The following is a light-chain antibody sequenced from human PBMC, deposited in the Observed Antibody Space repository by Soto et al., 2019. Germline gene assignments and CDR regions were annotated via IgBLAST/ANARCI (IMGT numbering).Light chain of an antibody. CDR3: QQYNSYPLT. Sequence: DIQMTQSPSTLSASVGDRVTITCRASQSISSWLAWYQQKPGQAPKLLIYDASSWESGVPSRFSGSGSGTEFTLTISSLQPDDFATYYCQQYNSYPLTFGQGTKVEIK. J-gene: IGKJ1*01. V-gene: IGKV1-5*01. CDR2: DAS. CDR1: QSISSW.